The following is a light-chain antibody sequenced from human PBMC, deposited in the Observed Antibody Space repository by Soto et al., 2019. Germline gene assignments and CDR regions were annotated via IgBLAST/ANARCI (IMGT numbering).Light chain of an antibody. CDR3: ETCDSNTRV. J-gene: IGLJ3*02. Sequence: QLVLTQSSSASASLGSSVKLTCTLSSGHSSYIIAWHQQQPGKAPRYLMKLEGSGSYNKGSGVPDRFSGSSSGADRYLTISNLQFEDEADYYCETCDSNTRVFGGGTKLTVL. V-gene: IGLV4-60*02. CDR2: LEGSGSY. CDR1: SGHSSYI.